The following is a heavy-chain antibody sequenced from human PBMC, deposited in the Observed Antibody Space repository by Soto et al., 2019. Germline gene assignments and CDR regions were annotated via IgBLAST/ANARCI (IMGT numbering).Heavy chain of an antibody. CDR3: AREYDFGGGYSDYYYGMDV. D-gene: IGHD3-3*01. J-gene: IGHJ6*02. CDR1: GYTFTSYG. V-gene: IGHV1-18*01. Sequence: ASVKVSCKASGYTFTSYGISWVRQAPGQGLEWMGWISAYSGNTNYAQKLQGRVTMTTDTSTSTAYMELRSLRSDDTAVYYCAREYDFGGGYSDYYYGMDVWGQGPTVTVSS. CDR2: ISAYSGNT.